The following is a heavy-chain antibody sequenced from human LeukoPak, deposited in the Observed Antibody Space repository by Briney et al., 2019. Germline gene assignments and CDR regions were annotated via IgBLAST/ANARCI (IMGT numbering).Heavy chain of an antibody. V-gene: IGHV3-11*01. Sequence: GGSLRLSCAASGFTFSDYYMSWIRQAPGKGLEWVSYISDSGNTLYYADSVNGRFTISRDNVKNSLYLQMNSVRGEDTAVYYCARAGVPKWLDPWGQGTLVTVSS. CDR1: GFTFSDYY. J-gene: IGHJ5*02. D-gene: IGHD3-10*01. CDR2: ISDSGNTL. CDR3: ARAGVPKWLDP.